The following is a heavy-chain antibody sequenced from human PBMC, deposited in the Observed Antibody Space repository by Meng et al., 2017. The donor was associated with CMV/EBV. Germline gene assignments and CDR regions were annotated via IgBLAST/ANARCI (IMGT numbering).Heavy chain of an antibody. CDR3: ARGEVYCSSTSCYTYFDY. Sequence: GESLKISCAASGFTFSDYYMSWIRQAPGKGLEWVSYISSSGSTIYYADSVKGRFTISRDNAKNSLYLQMNSLRAEDTAVYYCARGEVYCSSTSCYTYFDYWGQGTLFTVSS. CDR1: GFTFSDYY. V-gene: IGHV3-11*01. CDR2: ISSSGSTI. D-gene: IGHD2-2*02. J-gene: IGHJ4*02.